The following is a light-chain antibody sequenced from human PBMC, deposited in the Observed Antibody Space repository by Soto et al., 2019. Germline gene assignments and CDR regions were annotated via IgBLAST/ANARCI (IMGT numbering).Light chain of an antibody. J-gene: IGLJ3*02. V-gene: IGLV1-47*01. Sequence: QSVLTQPPSTAGTPGQTVTISCSGSTSNIGTNYVYWYQQLPGAAPKLLIYRNIHRPSGISDRFSGSKSGTSASLVIRGLRSEDEADYYCVTWDYSLSSVMFGGGTKLTVL. CDR1: TSNIGTNY. CDR3: VTWDYSLSSVM. CDR2: RNI.